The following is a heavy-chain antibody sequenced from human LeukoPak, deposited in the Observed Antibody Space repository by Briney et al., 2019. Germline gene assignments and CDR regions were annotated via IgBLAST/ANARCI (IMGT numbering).Heavy chain of an antibody. CDR2: IYTSGST. J-gene: IGHJ6*03. Sequence: PSETLSLTCTVSGVSISSYYWSWIRQPAGKGLEWIWRIYTSGSTNYNPSLKSRVTMSVDTSKNQFSLKLSSVTAADTAVYYCARERYCSSTSCPGPYYYYMDVWGKGTTVTVSS. CDR1: GVSISSYY. V-gene: IGHV4-4*07. D-gene: IGHD2-2*01. CDR3: ARERYCSSTSCPGPYYYYMDV.